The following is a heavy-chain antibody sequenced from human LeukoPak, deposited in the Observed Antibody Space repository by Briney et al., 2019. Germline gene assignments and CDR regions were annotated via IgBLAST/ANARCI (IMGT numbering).Heavy chain of an antibody. CDR2: INPNSGGT. D-gene: IGHD1-26*01. CDR1: GYTFTGYH. J-gene: IGHJ4*02. CDR3: ARDRETSGSYYVYFDY. V-gene: IGHV1-2*02. Sequence: ASGKVSCKASGYTFTGYHMHWVRQAPGQGLEWMGWINPNSGGTNYAQKFQGRVTMTRDTSISTAYMELSRLRSDDTAVYYCARDRETSGSYYVYFDYWGQGTLVTVSS.